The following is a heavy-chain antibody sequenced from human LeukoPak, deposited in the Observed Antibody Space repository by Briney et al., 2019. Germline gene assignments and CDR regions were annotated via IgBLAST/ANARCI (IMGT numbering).Heavy chain of an antibody. V-gene: IGHV3-30*02. D-gene: IGHD2-2*01. CDR1: GLIFSDYG. CDR2: IRYDGTNK. Sequence: PGGSLRLSCAASGLIFSDYGMHWVRQAPGKGLEWVTFIRYDGTNKYYADSVKGRFTISRDNSKNTLYLQMDSLRTEDTAVYYCAKDRYCSSTSCSFGATWFDPWGQGTLATVSS. CDR3: AKDRYCSSTSCSFGATWFDP. J-gene: IGHJ5*02.